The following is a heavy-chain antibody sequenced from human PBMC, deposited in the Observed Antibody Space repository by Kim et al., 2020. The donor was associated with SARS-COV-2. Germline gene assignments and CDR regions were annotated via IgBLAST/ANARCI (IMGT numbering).Heavy chain of an antibody. CDR2: IKQDGSEK. CDR1: GFTFSSYW. V-gene: IGHV3-7*01. D-gene: IGHD3-10*01. J-gene: IGHJ3*02. CDR3: ARDSLFAYYYYGSGSYAFDI. Sequence: GGSLRLSCAASGFTFSSYWMSWVRQAPGKGLEWVANIKQDGSEKYYVDSVKGRFTISRDNAKNSLYLQMNSLRAEDTAVYYCARDSLFAYYYYGSGSYAFDIWGQGTMVTVSS.